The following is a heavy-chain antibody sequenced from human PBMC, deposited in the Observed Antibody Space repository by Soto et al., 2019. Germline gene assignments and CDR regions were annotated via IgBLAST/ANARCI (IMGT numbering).Heavy chain of an antibody. Sequence: ASVKVSCKASGYSFTNYGFCWVRQVPGQGLEWMGYISPSSGYTTYAPNLQERVIMTTDSSTTTVYMELRSLTSDDTAVYYCAREMWTRSGPQNCFDYWGKGALVTVSS. CDR2: ISPSSGYT. CDR3: AREMWTRSGPQNCFDY. D-gene: IGHD6-25*01. J-gene: IGHJ4*02. V-gene: IGHV1-18*01. CDR1: GYSFTNYG.